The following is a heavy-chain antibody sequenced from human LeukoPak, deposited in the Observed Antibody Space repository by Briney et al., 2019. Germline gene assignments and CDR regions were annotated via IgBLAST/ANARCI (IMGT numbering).Heavy chain of an antibody. CDR1: GFTFSSYA. CDR3: AKDAQIVVAILSSPDPADY. Sequence: GRSLRLSCAASGFTFSSYAMSWVRQAPGKGLEWVSAISGSGGSTYYADSVKGRFTIPRDNSKNTLYLQMNSLRAEDTAVYYCAKDAQIVVAILSSPDPADYWGQGTLVTVSS. CDR2: ISGSGGST. J-gene: IGHJ4*02. D-gene: IGHD3-22*01. V-gene: IGHV3-23*01.